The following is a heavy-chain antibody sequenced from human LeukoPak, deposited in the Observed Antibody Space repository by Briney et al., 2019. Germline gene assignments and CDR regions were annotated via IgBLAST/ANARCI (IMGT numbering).Heavy chain of an antibody. CDR1: GGSISSYY. CDR3: GKLRSQYGMDV. V-gene: IGHV4-59*01. CDR2: IYYSGST. J-gene: IGHJ6*02. Sequence: TASETLSLTCAVSGGSISSYYWSWIRQPPGKGLEWIGNIYYSGSTNYNPSLKSRVTISVDTSKNQFSLKLSSVTAADTAVYYCGKLRSQYGMDVWGQGTTVTVSS. D-gene: IGHD5-18*01.